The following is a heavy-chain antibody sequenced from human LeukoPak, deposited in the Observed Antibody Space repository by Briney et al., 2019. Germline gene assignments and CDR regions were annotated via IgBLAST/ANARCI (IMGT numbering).Heavy chain of an antibody. V-gene: IGHV4-59*01. Sequence: PSETLSLTCTVSGGSISSYYWNWLRQPPGKGLEWIGYIYYSGSTNYNPSLKSRVTISVDTSKNQFSLKLSSVTAADTAVYYCARMPPNCSGGSCYPGDYYYYMDVWGKGTTVTISS. D-gene: IGHD2-15*01. CDR2: IYYSGST. CDR3: ARMPPNCSGGSCYPGDYYYYMDV. CDR1: GGSISSYY. J-gene: IGHJ6*03.